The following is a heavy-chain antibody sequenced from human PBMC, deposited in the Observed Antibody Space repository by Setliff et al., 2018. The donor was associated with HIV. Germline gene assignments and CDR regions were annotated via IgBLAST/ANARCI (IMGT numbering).Heavy chain of an antibody. CDR1: GYSISSGYY. D-gene: IGHD6-6*01. Sequence: SETLSLTCAVSGYSISSGYYWGWIRQPPGKGLEWIGSIYHSGSTYYNPSLKSRATISVDTSQNQFSLKLSSVTAADTAIYYCASEAWTSYRSSSGYYYYYMDVWGKGTTVTVSS. CDR3: ASEAWTSYRSSSGYYYYYMDV. V-gene: IGHV4-38-2*01. CDR2: IYHSGST. J-gene: IGHJ6*03.